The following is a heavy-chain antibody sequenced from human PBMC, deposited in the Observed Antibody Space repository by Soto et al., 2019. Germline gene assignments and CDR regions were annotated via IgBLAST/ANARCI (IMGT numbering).Heavy chain of an antibody. V-gene: IGHV3-15*01. CDR3: TAQTLLWFGETTNWFDP. D-gene: IGHD3-10*01. Sequence: EVQLVESGGGLVKPGGSLRLSCAASGFTFSNAWMSWVRQAPGKGLEWVGRIKSKTDGGTTDYAAPVKGRFTISRDDSKNTLYLQMNSLKTEDTAVYYCTAQTLLWFGETTNWFDPWGQGTLVTVSS. J-gene: IGHJ5*02. CDR2: IKSKTDGGTT. CDR1: GFTFSNAW.